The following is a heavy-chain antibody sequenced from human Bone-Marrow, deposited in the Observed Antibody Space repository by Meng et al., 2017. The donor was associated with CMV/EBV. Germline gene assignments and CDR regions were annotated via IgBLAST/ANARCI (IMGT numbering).Heavy chain of an antibody. CDR2: ISWDGGST. CDR3: AKDIGSYSSSSYFDY. J-gene: IGHJ4*02. V-gene: IGHV3-43*01. CDR1: GFTFDDYT. Sequence: LSLTCAASGFTFDDYTMHWVRQAPGKGLEWVSLISWDGGSTYYADSVKGRFTISRDNSKNSLYLQMNSLRTEDTALYYCAKDIGSYSSSSYFDYWGQGTLVTVSS. D-gene: IGHD6-6*01.